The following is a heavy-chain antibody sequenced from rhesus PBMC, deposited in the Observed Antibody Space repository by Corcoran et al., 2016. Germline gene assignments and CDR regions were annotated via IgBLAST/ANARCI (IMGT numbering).Heavy chain of an antibody. CDR2: IGGSSGST. J-gene: IGHJ4*01. D-gene: IGHD5-42*01. CDR3: ARSWGYHFDY. V-gene: IGHV4-127*01. Sequence: QVQLQESGPGLVKPSETLSLTCAVSGYSISSGYGWSWIRQPPGKGLEWIGYIGGSSGSTNYNPSLKSRVTISKDTSKNQFSLKLSSVTAAATAVYYCARSWGYHFDYWGQGVLVTVSS. CDR1: GYSISSGYG.